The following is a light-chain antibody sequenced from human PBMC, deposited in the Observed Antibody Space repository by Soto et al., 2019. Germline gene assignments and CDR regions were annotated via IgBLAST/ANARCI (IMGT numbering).Light chain of an antibody. Sequence: SQSPYTPSLSQGERATLSCRASQSSSSQYLAWYQQRPGQPPRLLIYGASTRATSFPARFSGSGSGTDFTLTISSLQSEDFAVYYCQQYNNWPWTFGQGTKVDIK. J-gene: IGKJ1*01. CDR1: QSSSSQ. CDR3: QQYNNWPWT. CDR2: GAS. V-gene: IGKV3-15*01.